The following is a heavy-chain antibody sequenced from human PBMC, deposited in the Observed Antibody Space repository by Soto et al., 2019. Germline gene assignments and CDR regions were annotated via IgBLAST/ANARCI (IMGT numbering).Heavy chain of an antibody. CDR3: ARAPTIAAAGVPYYDY. CDR2: INPNSGGT. J-gene: IGHJ4*02. CDR1: GDSFKKYV. Sequence: ASVKVSCKASGDSFKKYVFSWVRQVPGQGLEWMGWINPNSGGTNYAQKFQGWVTMTRDTSISTAYMELSRLRSDDTAVYYCARAPTIAAAGVPYYDYWGQGTLVTVSS. V-gene: IGHV1-2*04. D-gene: IGHD6-13*01.